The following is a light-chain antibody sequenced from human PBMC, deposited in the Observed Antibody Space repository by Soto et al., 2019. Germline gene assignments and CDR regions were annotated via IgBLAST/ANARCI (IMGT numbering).Light chain of an antibody. J-gene: IGKJ1*01. CDR2: GAS. CDR1: QGISSSY. Sequence: EVVLMQSPGTLSLSPGERATLSCRASQGISSSYLAWYQEKPGQAPRLLIYGASSRATGIPDRFSGSGSGTDFTLTIRRLEPEDFAVYYCQHYGTSPRTFGQGTKVEIK. V-gene: IGKV3-20*01. CDR3: QHYGTSPRT.